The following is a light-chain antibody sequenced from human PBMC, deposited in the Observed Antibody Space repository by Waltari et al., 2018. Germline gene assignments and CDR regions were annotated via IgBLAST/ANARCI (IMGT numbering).Light chain of an antibody. J-gene: IGLJ2*01. CDR3: CSYTTASTVV. V-gene: IGLV2-14*01. CDR1: GGDIGAYNY. Sequence: QSALTQPPAVSGSPGQSLTISCTGTGGDIGAYNYVSWYQNPPDKAPKLIIYEVSNRPSGVSNRFSGSKSGNTASLTISGLQTEDESHYYCCSYTTASTVVFGGGTKVTVL. CDR2: EVS.